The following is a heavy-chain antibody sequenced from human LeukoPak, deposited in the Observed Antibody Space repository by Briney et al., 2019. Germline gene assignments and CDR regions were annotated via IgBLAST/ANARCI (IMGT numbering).Heavy chain of an antibody. CDR1: GGSISSSSYY. CDR2: IYYSGST. Sequence: SETLSLTCTVSGGSISSSSYYWGWIRQPPGKGLEWIGSIYYSGSTYYNPSLKSRVTISVDTSKNQFSLKLSSVTAADTAVYYCARRTIQAGTPFDSWGQGTLVTVSS. V-gene: IGHV4-39*01. J-gene: IGHJ4*02. D-gene: IGHD4/OR15-4a*01. CDR3: ARRTIQAGTPFDS.